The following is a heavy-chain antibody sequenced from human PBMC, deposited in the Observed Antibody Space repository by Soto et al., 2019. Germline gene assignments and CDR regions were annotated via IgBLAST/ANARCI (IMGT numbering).Heavy chain of an antibody. CDR1: GYSFTSYW. CDR3: ARESKYYDFWSGNWNYYGMDV. V-gene: IGHV3-7*03. J-gene: IGHJ6*02. Sequence: GESLKISCKGSGYSFTSYWMSWVRQAPGKGLEWVANIKQDGSEKYYVDSVKGRFTIYRDNAKNSLYLQMNSLRAEDTAVYYCARESKYYDFWSGNWNYYGMDVWGQGTTVTVSS. CDR2: IKQDGSEK. D-gene: IGHD3-3*01.